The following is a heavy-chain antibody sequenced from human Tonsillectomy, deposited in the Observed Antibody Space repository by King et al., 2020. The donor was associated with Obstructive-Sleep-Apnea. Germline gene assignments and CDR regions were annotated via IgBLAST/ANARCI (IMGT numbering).Heavy chain of an antibody. J-gene: IGHJ4*02. D-gene: IGHD3-22*01. Sequence: QLQESGPGLVKPSETLSLTCTVSGDSISSSSYYWGWIRQPPGKGLEWIGSFYYSGSTYYNPSLKSRVSISVDTSKNQFSLRLSSVTAADTAVYYCARVPSHASSASAFDFWGQGTLVTVSS. CDR3: ARVPSHASSASAFDF. CDR1: GDSISSSSYY. CDR2: FYYSGST. V-gene: IGHV4-39*07.